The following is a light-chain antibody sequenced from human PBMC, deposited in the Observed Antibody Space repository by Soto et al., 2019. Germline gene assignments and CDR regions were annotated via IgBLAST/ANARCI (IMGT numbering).Light chain of an antibody. Sequence: QSVLTQPPSMSGAPGQRVTISCTGSSSKIGAGYDVHWYQQLPGTAPKLLIYGNINRPSGVPDRFSGSKSGTSASRAITGLQAEDEADYYCQSYDSSLSADYVFGTGTKVTVL. CDR3: QSYDSSLSADYV. J-gene: IGLJ1*01. V-gene: IGLV1-40*01. CDR2: GNI. CDR1: SSKIGAGYD.